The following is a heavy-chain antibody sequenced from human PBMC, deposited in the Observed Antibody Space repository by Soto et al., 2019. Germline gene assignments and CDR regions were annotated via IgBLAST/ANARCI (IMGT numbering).Heavy chain of an antibody. CDR2: IYYSGST. V-gene: IGHV4-59*01. Sequence: PSETLSLTCTVSGGSISSYYWSWIRQPPGKGLEWIGYIYYSGSTNYNPSLKSRVTISIDTSKRQFSLKLRSVTAADTAVYYCARVGSGSYYDFNWFDPWGQGKVVTVSS. CDR1: GGSISSYY. D-gene: IGHD1-26*01. CDR3: ARVGSGSYYDFNWFDP. J-gene: IGHJ5*02.